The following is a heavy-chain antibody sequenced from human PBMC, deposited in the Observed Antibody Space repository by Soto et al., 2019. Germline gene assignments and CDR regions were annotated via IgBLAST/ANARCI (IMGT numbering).Heavy chain of an antibody. Sequence: VQLQESGPGLVKPSATLSLSCTVSGGSISTYYWSWIRQPPGNGLEWIGYIYFSGSTNYNPSLKSRVTMSVDTSKNQFSLKLSSVTAADTAVYYCARDSSGYAYWGQGTLVTVSS. D-gene: IGHD3-22*01. CDR2: IYFSGST. V-gene: IGHV4-59*01. CDR1: GGSISTYY. J-gene: IGHJ4*02. CDR3: ARDSSGYAY.